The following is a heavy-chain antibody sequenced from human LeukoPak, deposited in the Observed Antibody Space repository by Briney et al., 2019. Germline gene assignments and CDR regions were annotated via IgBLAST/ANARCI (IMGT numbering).Heavy chain of an antibody. CDR1: GYMFISYG. J-gene: IGHJ4*02. V-gene: IGHV1-2*02. Sequence: ASVKVSCKASGYMFISYGISWVRQAPGQGLEWMGWINPNSGGTNYAQKFQGRVTMTRDTSISTAYMELSRLRSDDTAVYYCVTYAVPAAIFDYWGQGTLVTVSS. D-gene: IGHD2-2*01. CDR3: VTYAVPAAIFDY. CDR2: INPNSGGT.